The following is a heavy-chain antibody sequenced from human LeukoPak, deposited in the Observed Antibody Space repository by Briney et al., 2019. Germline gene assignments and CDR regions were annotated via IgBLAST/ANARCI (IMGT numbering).Heavy chain of an antibody. CDR3: ARVRHYDSSGYADY. J-gene: IGHJ4*02. CDR1: GYTFTSYG. Sequence: WASVKVSCKASGYTFTSYGISWVRQAPGQGLEWMGWISAYNGNTNYAQKLQGRVTMTTDTSTSTAYMELRSLRSDDTAVYYCARVRHYDSSGYADYWGQGTLVTVPS. CDR2: ISAYNGNT. D-gene: IGHD3-22*01. V-gene: IGHV1-18*01.